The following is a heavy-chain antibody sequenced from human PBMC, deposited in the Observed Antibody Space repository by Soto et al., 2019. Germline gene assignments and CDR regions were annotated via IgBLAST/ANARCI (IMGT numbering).Heavy chain of an antibody. CDR1: GYTFTGYY. D-gene: IGHD3-16*01. Sequence: GASVKVSCKASGYTFTGYYMHWVRQAPGQGLEWMGWINAGNGNTKYSQKFQGRVTITRDTSASTAYMELSSLRSEDTAVYYCANALGLYYFDYWGQGTLVTVSS. CDR3: ANALGLYYFDY. V-gene: IGHV1-3*01. CDR2: INAGNGNT. J-gene: IGHJ4*02.